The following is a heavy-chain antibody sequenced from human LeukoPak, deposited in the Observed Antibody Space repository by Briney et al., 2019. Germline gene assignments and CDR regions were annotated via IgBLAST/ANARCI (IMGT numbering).Heavy chain of an antibody. D-gene: IGHD5-24*01. CDR3: ARSGGSEMATRSSQDWFDP. V-gene: IGHV1-8*03. Sequence: GSSVKVPCKASGGTFTSYDINWVRQATGQGLEWMGWMNPNSGNTGYAQKFQGRVTITRNTSISTAYMELSSLRSEDTAVYYCARSGGSEMATRSSQDWFDPWGQGTLVTVSS. CDR2: MNPNSGNT. J-gene: IGHJ5*02. CDR1: GGTFTSYD.